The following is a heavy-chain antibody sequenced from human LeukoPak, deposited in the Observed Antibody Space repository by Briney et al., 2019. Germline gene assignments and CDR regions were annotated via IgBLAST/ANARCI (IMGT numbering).Heavy chain of an antibody. Sequence: GRSLRLSCAASGFTFGGDAMHWVRQAPGKGLEWLAIISYEGGVKYLADPVKGRFTISRDNSQNTLYLQMNSLRAEDTAVYYCARNRGPRYCSSTSCYGALNWIDPWGQGTLVTASS. J-gene: IGHJ5*02. CDR2: ISYEGGVK. CDR3: ARNRGPRYCSSTSCYGALNWIDP. CDR1: GFTFGGDA. V-gene: IGHV3-30*01. D-gene: IGHD2-2*01.